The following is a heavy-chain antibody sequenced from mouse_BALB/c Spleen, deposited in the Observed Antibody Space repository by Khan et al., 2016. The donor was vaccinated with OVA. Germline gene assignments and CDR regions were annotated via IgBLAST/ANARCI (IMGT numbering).Heavy chain of an antibody. CDR1: GYSITSNYA. D-gene: IGHD1-1*01. V-gene: IGHV3-2*02. CDR2: ISYSGST. J-gene: IGHJ2*01. Sequence: EVKLLESGPGLVKPSQSLSLTCTVTGYSITSNYAWNWIRQFPGNKLEWMGYISYSGSTSYNPSLNGRISITRDTSKNQFFLQLNSLTTEDTDTYYGARNNYYGYYFDYGGQGTTLTVSS. CDR3: ARNNYYGYYFDY.